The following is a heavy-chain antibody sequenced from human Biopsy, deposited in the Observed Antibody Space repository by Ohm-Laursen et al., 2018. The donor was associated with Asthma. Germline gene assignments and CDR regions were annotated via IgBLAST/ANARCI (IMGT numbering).Heavy chain of an antibody. CDR1: GFTFSSYW. D-gene: IGHD1-26*01. V-gene: IGHV3-7*01. J-gene: IGHJ6*02. Sequence: SLRLSCAASGFTFSSYWMSWVRQAPGKGLEWVANIKQDGSEKYYVDSVKGRFTIPRDNAKNSLYLQMNSLRAEDTAVYYCARDSAEWELLRYYYYGMDVWGQGTTVTVSS. CDR3: ARDSAEWELLRYYYYGMDV. CDR2: IKQDGSEK.